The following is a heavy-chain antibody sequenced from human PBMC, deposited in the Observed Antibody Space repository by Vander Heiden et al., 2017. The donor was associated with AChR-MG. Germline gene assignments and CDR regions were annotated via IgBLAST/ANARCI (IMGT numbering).Heavy chain of an antibody. CDR1: GFTFGSYW. Sequence: EVQLVESGGGLVQPGGSLRLSCAASGFTFGSYWMRWVRQAPGKGLDWVANIKHDGSEKYYVDSVKGRFTISRDNARNSLYLQMSSLRAEDTAVYYCAGDPSVDLDGLDIWGQGTMVTVSS. V-gene: IGHV3-7*01. J-gene: IGHJ3*02. CDR2: IKHDGSEK. D-gene: IGHD6-19*01. CDR3: AGDPSVDLDGLDI.